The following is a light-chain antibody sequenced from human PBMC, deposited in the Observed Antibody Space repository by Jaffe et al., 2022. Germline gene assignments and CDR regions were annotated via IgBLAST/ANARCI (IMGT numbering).Light chain of an antibody. V-gene: IGKV4-1*01. Sequence: DIVMTQSPDSLAVSLGERATINCKSSQSVLYSSNNKNYLAWYQQKPGQPPKVLIYWASIRGSGVPDRVSGSGSGTDFTLTISSLQAEDVAVYYCQQYSSLPYTFGQGTNLEIK. CDR2: WAS. CDR3: QQYSSLPYT. CDR1: QSVLYSSNNKNY. J-gene: IGKJ2*01.